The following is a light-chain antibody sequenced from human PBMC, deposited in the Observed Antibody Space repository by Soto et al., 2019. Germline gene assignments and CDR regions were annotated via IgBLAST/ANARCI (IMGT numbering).Light chain of an antibody. V-gene: IGKV1-6*01. CDR2: AAS. J-gene: IGKJ1*01. Sequence: ATQLTQSPSSLTASVGDRITITCRASRKIGSDFSWYQQKPGKAPTLLMYAASNLQSGVPSRLRCSRSGTEFTLTVSSRQRADFATYFCLQEHDDSWTFGQGTKVDIK. CDR3: LQEHDDSWT. CDR1: RKIGSD.